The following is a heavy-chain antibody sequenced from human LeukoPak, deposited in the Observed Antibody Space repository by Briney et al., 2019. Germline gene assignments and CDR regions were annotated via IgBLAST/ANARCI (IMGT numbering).Heavy chain of an antibody. Sequence: ASVKVSCKASGYTFTGYYMHWMRQPPGQGLEWMGWINPNSGGTNYAQKFQGRVTMTRDKSISTAYMELSRLRSDDTAVYYCARTTVVTPAKYFQHWGQGTLVTVSS. V-gene: IGHV1-2*02. D-gene: IGHD4-23*01. CDR1: GYTFTGYY. J-gene: IGHJ1*01. CDR2: INPNSGGT. CDR3: ARTTVVTPAKYFQH.